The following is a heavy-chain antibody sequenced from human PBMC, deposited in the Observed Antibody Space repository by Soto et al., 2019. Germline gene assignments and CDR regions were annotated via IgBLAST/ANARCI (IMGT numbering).Heavy chain of an antibody. V-gene: IGHV4-30-4*01. CDR1: GGSISSGDYY. CDR3: ARDDNYYGSRYYYYGMDV. CDR2: IYYSGST. J-gene: IGHJ6*02. D-gene: IGHD3-10*01. Sequence: SETLSLTCTVSGGSISSGDYYWSWIRQPPGKGLEWIGYIYYSGSTYYNPSLKSRVTISVDTSKNQFSLKLSSVTAADTAVYYCARDDNYYGSRYYYYGMDVWGQGTTVTVSS.